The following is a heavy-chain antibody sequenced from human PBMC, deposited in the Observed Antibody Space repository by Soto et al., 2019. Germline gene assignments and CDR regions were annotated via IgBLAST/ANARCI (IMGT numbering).Heavy chain of an antibody. D-gene: IGHD3-10*01. V-gene: IGHV1-18*04. Sequence: QVQLVQSGAEVKKPGASVKVSCKASGYTFTNYGISWVRQAPGQGLEWMGWISAYNGNTNYAQKLQGRVTMTTDTSTSTAYMELRSLTSDDTAVYYCERVAGRYITGEGAFDIWGQGTMVTVSS. CDR3: ERVAGRYITGEGAFDI. CDR2: ISAYNGNT. J-gene: IGHJ3*02. CDR1: GYTFTNYG.